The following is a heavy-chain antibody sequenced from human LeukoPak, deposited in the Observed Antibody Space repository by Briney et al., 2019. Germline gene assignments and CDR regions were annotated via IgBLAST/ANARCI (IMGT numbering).Heavy chain of an antibody. Sequence: GGSLRLSCAASGFTVSSNYMSCVRQAPGKGPGWVSVIYSGGSTYYADSVKGRFTISRDNSKNTLYLQMNSLRAEDTAVYYCARVRTGYDSSGYPIDYWGQGTLVTVSS. J-gene: IGHJ4*02. D-gene: IGHD3-22*01. V-gene: IGHV3-66*02. CDR2: IYSGGST. CDR3: ARVRTGYDSSGYPIDY. CDR1: GFTVSSNY.